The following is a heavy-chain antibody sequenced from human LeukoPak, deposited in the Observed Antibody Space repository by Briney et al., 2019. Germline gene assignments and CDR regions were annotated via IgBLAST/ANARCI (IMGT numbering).Heavy chain of an antibody. Sequence: GGSLRLSCAASGFTVSSNYMSWFRQAPGKGLEWVSVIYSGGSTYYADSVKGRFTISRDNSKNTLYLQMNSLRAEDTAVYYCAGEQLLPDYYYYGMDVWGQGTTVTVSS. J-gene: IGHJ6*02. CDR2: IYSGGST. CDR1: GFTVSSNY. CDR3: AGEQLLPDYYYYGMDV. V-gene: IGHV3-66*02. D-gene: IGHD6-6*01.